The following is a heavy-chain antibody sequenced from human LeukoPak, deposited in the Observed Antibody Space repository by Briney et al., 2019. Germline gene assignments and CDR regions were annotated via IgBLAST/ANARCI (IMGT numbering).Heavy chain of an antibody. D-gene: IGHD3-22*01. CDR3: ARDYYDSRGEAFDI. CDR1: GGSIGSHY. Sequence: PSETLSLTCTVSGGSIGSHYWSWIRQPPGGGLEWIGYIYYSGTTSYNPSLKSRVTISVDTSKNQFSLKLSSVTAADTAVYYCARDYYDSRGEAFDIWGLGTMVTVSS. J-gene: IGHJ3*02. CDR2: IYYSGTT. V-gene: IGHV4-59*11.